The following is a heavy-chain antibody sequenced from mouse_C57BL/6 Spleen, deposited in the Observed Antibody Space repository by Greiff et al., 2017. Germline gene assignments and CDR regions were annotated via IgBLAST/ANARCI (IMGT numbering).Heavy chain of an antibody. CDR2: INPSSGYT. CDR3: ARSEDQGRSTVVARGYAMDD. Sequence: VQLQQSGAELAEPGASVKLSCKASGYTFTSYWMHWVKQRPGQGLEWIGYINPSSGYTKYNQKFKDKATLTADKSSSTAYMQLSSLTYEDSAVYYCARSEDQGRSTVVARGYAMDDWGQGTSVTVSS. V-gene: IGHV1-7*01. J-gene: IGHJ4*01. D-gene: IGHD1-1*01. CDR1: GYTFTSYW.